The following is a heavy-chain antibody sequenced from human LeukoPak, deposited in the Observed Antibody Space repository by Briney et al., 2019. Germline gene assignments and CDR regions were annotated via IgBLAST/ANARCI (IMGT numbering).Heavy chain of an antibody. D-gene: IGHD3-10*01. CDR3: ARPTMVPRLYYFDY. CDR1: GFTFRDYY. Sequence: GGSLRLSCAASGFTFRDYYMSWIRQAPGKGLEWVSYISSSSSYTNYADSVKGRFTISRDNAKNSLYLQMNSLRAEDTAVYYCARPTMVPRLYYFDYWGQGTLVTVSS. V-gene: IGHV3-11*06. CDR2: ISSSSSYT. J-gene: IGHJ4*02.